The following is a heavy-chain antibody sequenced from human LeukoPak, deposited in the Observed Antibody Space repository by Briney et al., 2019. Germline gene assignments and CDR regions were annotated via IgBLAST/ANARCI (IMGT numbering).Heavy chain of an antibody. Sequence: SETLSLTCTVSGGSISSYHWSWIRQPAGKGLEWIGRIYTSGSTNYNPSRKSRATMSVDTSKNQFSLKLSSVTAADTAVYYCAREYSSSWSNWFDPWGQGTLVTVSS. J-gene: IGHJ5*02. CDR3: AREYSSSWSNWFDP. V-gene: IGHV4-4*07. CDR2: IYTSGST. CDR1: GGSISSYH. D-gene: IGHD6-13*01.